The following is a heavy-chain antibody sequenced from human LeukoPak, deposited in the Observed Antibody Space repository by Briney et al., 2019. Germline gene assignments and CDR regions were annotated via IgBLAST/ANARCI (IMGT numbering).Heavy chain of an antibody. V-gene: IGHV1-18*04. CDR2: ISAYNGNT. Sequence: ASVKVSCKASGYTFTGYYMHWVRQAPGQGLEWMGWISAYNGNTNYAQKLQGRVTMTTDTSTSTAYMELRSLRSDDTAVYYCARDGLLYNTSPFDYWGQGTLVTVSS. CDR3: ARDGLLYNTSPFDY. J-gene: IGHJ4*02. CDR1: GYTFTGYY. D-gene: IGHD1-14*01.